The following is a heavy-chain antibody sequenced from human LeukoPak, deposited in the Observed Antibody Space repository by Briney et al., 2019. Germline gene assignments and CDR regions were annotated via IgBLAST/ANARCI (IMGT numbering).Heavy chain of an antibody. V-gene: IGHV4-59*08. Sequence: SETLSLTCTVSGGSISSYYWSWIRQPPGKGLEWIGFIYYSGSSNYNHSLKSRVTISVDTSKNQFSLKLSSVTAADTAVYYCARHALYGLRPGYYYFDYWGQGTLVTVSS. J-gene: IGHJ4*02. D-gene: IGHD2-8*01. CDR2: IYYSGSS. CDR1: GGSISSYY. CDR3: ARHALYGLRPGYYYFDY.